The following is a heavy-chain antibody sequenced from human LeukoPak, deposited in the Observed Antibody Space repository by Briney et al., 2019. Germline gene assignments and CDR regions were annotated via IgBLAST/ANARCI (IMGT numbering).Heavy chain of an antibody. CDR2: INHSGST. J-gene: IGHJ6*03. V-gene: IGHV4-34*01. Sequence: PSETLSLTCAVYGGSFSGYYWSWIRQPPGEGLEWIGEINHSGSTNYNPSLKSRVTISVDTSKNQFSLKLSSVTAADTAVYYCARHNPRPVTLTFGVWSRGYYYMDVWGKGTTVTVSS. CDR3: ARHNPRPVTLTFGVWSRGYYYMDV. CDR1: GGSFSGYY. D-gene: IGHD3-10*01.